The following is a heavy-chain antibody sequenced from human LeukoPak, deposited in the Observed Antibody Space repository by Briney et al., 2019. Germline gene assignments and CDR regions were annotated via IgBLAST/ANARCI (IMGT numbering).Heavy chain of an antibody. J-gene: IGHJ4*02. V-gene: IGHV3-21*01. CDR1: GFTFSSYG. CDR3: ASGILSFDY. D-gene: IGHD3-10*01. Sequence: PGRSLRLSCAASGFTFSSYGMHWVRQAPGKGLEWVSSISSSSSYIYYADSVKGRFTLSRDNAKNSLFLQMNSLRAEDTAVYYCASGILSFDYWGQGSLVTVSS. CDR2: ISSSSSYI.